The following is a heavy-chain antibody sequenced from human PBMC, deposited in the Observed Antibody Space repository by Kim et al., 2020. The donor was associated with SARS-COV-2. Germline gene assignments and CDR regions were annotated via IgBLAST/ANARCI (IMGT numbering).Heavy chain of an antibody. D-gene: IGHD6-19*01. CDR3: AKALIAVAGKLFDY. Sequence: ADSVKGRFTISRDNSKNTLYLQMNSLRAEDTAVYYCAKALIAVAGKLFDYWGQGTLVTVSS. J-gene: IGHJ4*02. V-gene: IGHV3-30*02.